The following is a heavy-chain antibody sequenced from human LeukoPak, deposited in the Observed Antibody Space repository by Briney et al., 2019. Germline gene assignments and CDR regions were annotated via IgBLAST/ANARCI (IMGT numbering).Heavy chain of an antibody. D-gene: IGHD3-9*01. Sequence: GGSLRLSCAASGFTFSSSAMSWVRQAPGKGLEWVSTISGSGSGSSTYYADSVKGRFTISRDNSKNTVYVQMNSLRVEDTAVYYCAKDGLTGYYTAWFDSWGQGTLVTVSS. CDR1: GFTFSSSA. V-gene: IGHV3-23*01. CDR2: ISGSGSGSST. CDR3: AKDGLTGYYTAWFDS. J-gene: IGHJ5*01.